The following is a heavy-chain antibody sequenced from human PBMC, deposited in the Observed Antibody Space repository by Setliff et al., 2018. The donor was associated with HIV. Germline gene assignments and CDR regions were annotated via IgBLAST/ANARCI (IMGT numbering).Heavy chain of an antibody. CDR1: GYTFTNNV. J-gene: IGHJ4*02. V-gene: IGHV1-3*01. Sequence: VASVKVSCKASGYTFTNNVIHWVRQAPGQRLEWMGWIHAGSGDTQYSQKFQGRVTITRDTSASTAYMELSSLRSEDTAVYYCARQHQMVLGYWGQGTLVTVSS. D-gene: IGHD2-8*01. CDR2: IHAGSGDT. CDR3: ARQHQMVLGY.